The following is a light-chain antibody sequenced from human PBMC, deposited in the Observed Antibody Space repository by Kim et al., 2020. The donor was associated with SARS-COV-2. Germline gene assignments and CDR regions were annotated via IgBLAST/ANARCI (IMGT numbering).Light chain of an antibody. V-gene: IGKV1-5*03. Sequence: DIQMTQSPSTLSASVGDKVTITCRASENIFTWLAWYQHKPGRAPTLLIYKASTLQSGAPSRFSGSGSATEYTLTINDLQADDFATYYCQQYHSFSWTFGQGPRWISN. J-gene: IGKJ1*01. CDR3: QQYHSFSWT. CDR1: ENIFTW. CDR2: KAS.